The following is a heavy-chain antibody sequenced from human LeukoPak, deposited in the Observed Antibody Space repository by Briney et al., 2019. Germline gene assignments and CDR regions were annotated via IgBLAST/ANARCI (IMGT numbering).Heavy chain of an antibody. CDR1: GFTFSRYA. V-gene: IGHV3-23*01. J-gene: IGHJ4*02. Sequence: GGSLRLSCAASGFTFSRYAMTWVRQAPGKGLEWVSAISGSGGSTYYAESVKGRFTISRDNSKNTLHLQMNILRAKETAVYYCAAVAVFRGPDYWGQGTLVTVSS. CDR2: ISGSGGST. D-gene: IGHD6-19*01. CDR3: AAVAVFRGPDY.